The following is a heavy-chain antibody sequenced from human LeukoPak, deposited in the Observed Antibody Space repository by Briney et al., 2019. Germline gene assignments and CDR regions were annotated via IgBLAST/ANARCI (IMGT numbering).Heavy chain of an antibody. CDR3: ATSNIVVVVAPPDY. V-gene: IGHV1-18*01. CDR2: ISAYNGNT. D-gene: IGHD2-15*01. CDR1: GYTFTSYG. J-gene: IGHJ4*02. Sequence: ASVKVSCKASGYTFTSYGISWVRQAPGQGLEWMGWISAYNGNTNYAQKLQGRVTTTTDTSTSTAYMELRSLRSDDTAVYCCATSNIVVVVAPPDYWGQGTLVTVSS.